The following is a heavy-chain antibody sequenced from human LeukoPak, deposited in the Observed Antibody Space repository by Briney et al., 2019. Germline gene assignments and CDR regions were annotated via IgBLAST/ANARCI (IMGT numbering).Heavy chain of an antibody. J-gene: IGHJ4*02. CDR2: ISSSGSTI. CDR3: AGDPPYCGGDCYRPGPFDY. D-gene: IGHD2-21*02. V-gene: IGHV3-11*04. Sequence: GGSLRLSCAASGFTFSDYYMSWIRQAPGKGLEWVSYISSSGSTIYYADSVKGRFTISRDNAKNSLYLQMNSLRAEDTALYYCAGDPPYCGGDCYRPGPFDYWGQGTLVTVSS. CDR1: GFTFSDYY.